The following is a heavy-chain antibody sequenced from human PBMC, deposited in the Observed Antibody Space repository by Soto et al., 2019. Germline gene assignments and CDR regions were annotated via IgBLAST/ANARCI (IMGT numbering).Heavy chain of an antibody. J-gene: IGHJ5*02. V-gene: IGHV4-31*03. CDR2: IYYSGST. Sequence: TLSLTCTVSGGSISSGGYYWSWIRQHPGKGLEWIGYIYYSGSTYYNPSLKSRVTISVDTSKNQFSLKLSSVTAADTAVYYCAXCLAPLLEVAAHGWFDPWGQGTLVTVSS. D-gene: IGHD6-19*01. CDR1: GGSISSGGYY. CDR3: AXCLAPLLEVAAHGWFDP.